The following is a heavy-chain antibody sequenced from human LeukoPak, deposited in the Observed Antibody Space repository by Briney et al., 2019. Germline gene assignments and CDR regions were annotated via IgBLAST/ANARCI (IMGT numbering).Heavy chain of an antibody. CDR3: AREGVAATGWFDP. V-gene: IGHV1-2*02. J-gene: IGHJ5*02. D-gene: IGHD2-15*01. CDR1: GYTFTGYY. Sequence: ASVTVSCKASGYTFTGYYMHWVRQAPGQGLEWMGWINPNSGGTNYAQKFQGRVTMTRDTSISTAYMELSRLRSDDTAVYYCAREGVAATGWFDPWGQGTLVTVSS. CDR2: INPNSGGT.